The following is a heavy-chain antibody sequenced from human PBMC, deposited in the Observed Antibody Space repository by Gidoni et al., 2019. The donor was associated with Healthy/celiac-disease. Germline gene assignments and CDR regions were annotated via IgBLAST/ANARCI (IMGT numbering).Heavy chain of an antibody. Sequence: QVQLVESGGGVVQPGRSLRLSCAASGFTFSSYGMHWVRQAPGKGLEWVAVISYDGSNKYYADSVKGRFTISRDNSKNTLYLQMNSLRAEDTAVYYCAGGVIVTSVWGQGTMVTVSS. D-gene: IGHD2-21*01. CDR2: ISYDGSNK. CDR1: GFTFSSYG. V-gene: IGHV3-30*03. J-gene: IGHJ3*01. CDR3: AGGVIVTSV.